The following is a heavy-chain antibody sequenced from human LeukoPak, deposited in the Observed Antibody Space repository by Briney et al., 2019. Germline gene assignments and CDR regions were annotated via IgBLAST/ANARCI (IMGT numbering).Heavy chain of an antibody. CDR2: ICAYNGNT. D-gene: IGHD6-19*01. CDR3: ARDGRSSGWLANFDY. CDR1: GYTFTSYG. J-gene: IGHJ4*02. Sequence: ASVKVSCKASGYTFTSYGISWVRQAPGQGLGWLGWICAYNGNTNYAQKLQGRVTMTTNTSTNTAYMELRSLRSDDKAVYYCARDGRSSGWLANFDYWGQGTLVTVSS. V-gene: IGHV1-18*01.